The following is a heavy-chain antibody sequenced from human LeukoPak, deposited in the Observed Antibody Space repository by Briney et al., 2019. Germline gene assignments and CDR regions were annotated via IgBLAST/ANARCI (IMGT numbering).Heavy chain of an antibody. CDR1: GHSLSDLS. Sequence: ASVKVSCKVSGHSLSDLSIHWVRQTPGKGLEWMGGFDIEDAETIYAQEFEGRVIMTEDTATETAYMELSSLKSEDTAVYYCVAEVIEVTMGDYWGQGTLVTVSS. CDR3: VAEVIEVTMGDY. J-gene: IGHJ4*02. D-gene: IGHD4-11*01. CDR2: FDIEDAET. V-gene: IGHV1-24*01.